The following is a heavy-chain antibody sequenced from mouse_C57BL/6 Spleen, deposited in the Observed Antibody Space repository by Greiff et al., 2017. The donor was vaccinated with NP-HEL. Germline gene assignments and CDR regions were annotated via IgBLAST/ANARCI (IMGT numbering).Heavy chain of an antibody. CDR1: GYTFTSYW. CDR3: ARGYSNFYYFDY. Sequence: QVQLQQPGAELVKPGASVKLSCKASGYTFTSYWMQWVKQRPGQGLEWIGEIDPSDSYTNYNQKFKGKATLTVDTSSSTAYMQLSSLTSEDSAVYYCARGYSNFYYFDYWGQGTTLTVSS. D-gene: IGHD2-5*01. V-gene: IGHV1-50*01. J-gene: IGHJ2*01. CDR2: IDPSDSYT.